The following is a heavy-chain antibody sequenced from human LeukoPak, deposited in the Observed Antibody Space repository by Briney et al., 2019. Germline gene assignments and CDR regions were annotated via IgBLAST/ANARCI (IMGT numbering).Heavy chain of an antibody. D-gene: IGHD2-15*01. CDR1: GFTFSSYA. CDR2: ISTNGGGT. Sequence: PGGSLRLSCAASGFTFSSYAMHWVRETPGKGLEYVSHISTNGGGTYYANSVKGRFTISRDNSKNTLYLQMGSLRAEDMAVYFCARYCNGVTCYSGYDYWGQGTLVTVSS. V-gene: IGHV3-64*01. CDR3: ARYCNGVTCYSGYDY. J-gene: IGHJ4*02.